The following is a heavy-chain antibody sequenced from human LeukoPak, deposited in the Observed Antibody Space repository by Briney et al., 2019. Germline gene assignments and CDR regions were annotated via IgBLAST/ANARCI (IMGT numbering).Heavy chain of an antibody. D-gene: IGHD2-2*01. CDR3: ASCSTSSFYAFDI. CDR2: IYYSGST. V-gene: IGHV4-59*01. CDR1: GGSISSYY. J-gene: IGHJ3*02. Sequence: SETLSLTCTVSGGSISSYYWSWIRQPPGKGLGGIGYIYYSGSTNYNPSLKSRVTISVDTSKNQFSLKLSSVTAADTAVYYCASCSTSSFYAFDIWGQGTMVTVSS.